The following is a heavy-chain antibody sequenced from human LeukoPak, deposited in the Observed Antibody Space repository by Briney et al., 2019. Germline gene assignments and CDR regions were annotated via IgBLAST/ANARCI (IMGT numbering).Heavy chain of an antibody. V-gene: IGHV1-18*01. D-gene: IGHD4-23*01. J-gene: IGHJ6*03. CDR1: GYTFTSYG. CDR3: ARVTYGGISPYYYYYMDV. CDR2: ISAYNGNT. Sequence: ASVKVSFQASGYTFTSYGISWVRQAPGQGLEWMEWISAYNGNTNYAQKLQGRVTMTTDTSTSTAYMELRSLRSDDTAVYYCARVTYGGISPYYYYYMDVWGKGTTVTVSS.